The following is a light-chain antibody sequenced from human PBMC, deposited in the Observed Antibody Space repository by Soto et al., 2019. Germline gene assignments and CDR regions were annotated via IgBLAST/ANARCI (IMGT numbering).Light chain of an antibody. CDR2: DGS. Sequence: QSALTQPASVSGSPGQSITISCSDVGSYGIVSWYQQHPGKVPKLMIYDGSQRPSGVSDRFSGSKSGNAASLTISGLQAEDEADYYCSSYTSSSTLVFGGGTKVTVL. V-gene: IGLV2-14*02. CDR3: SSYTSSSTLV. J-gene: IGLJ2*01. CDR1: DVGSYGI.